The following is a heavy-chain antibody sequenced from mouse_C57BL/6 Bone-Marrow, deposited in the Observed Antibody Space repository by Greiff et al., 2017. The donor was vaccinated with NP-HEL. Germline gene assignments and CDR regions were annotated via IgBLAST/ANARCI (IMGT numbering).Heavy chain of an antibody. Sequence: EVQLVESGGGLVKPGGSLKLSCAASGFTFSSYAMSWVRQTPEKRLEWVATISDGGSYTYYPANVKGRFTISRDNAKNNLYLQMSHLKSEDTAMYYCARDTMITWYYFDYWGQGTTLTVSS. CDR3: ARDTMITWYYFDY. D-gene: IGHD2-4*01. J-gene: IGHJ2*01. V-gene: IGHV5-4*01. CDR2: ISDGGSYT. CDR1: GFTFSSYA.